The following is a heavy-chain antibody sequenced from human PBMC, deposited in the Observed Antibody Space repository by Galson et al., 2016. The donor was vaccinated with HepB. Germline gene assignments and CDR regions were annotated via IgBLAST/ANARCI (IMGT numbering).Heavy chain of an antibody. V-gene: IGHV3-33*02. CDR1: GVTFDTYG. J-gene: IGHJ1*01. Sequence: SLKLSCAVSGVTFDTYGIHRVRQATGQRLQWVAVVWNAGDIHSYADSVKGRFTISRDKSTNMVFLHMDSLRVDDTALYYCAGDRGQGSQLDSWGQGTRVGVSS. D-gene: IGHD1-1*01. CDR2: VWNAGDIH. CDR3: AGDRGQGSQLDS.